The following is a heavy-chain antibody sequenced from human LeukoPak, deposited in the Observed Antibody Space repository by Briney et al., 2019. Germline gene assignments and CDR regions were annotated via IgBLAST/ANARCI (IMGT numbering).Heavy chain of an antibody. CDR1: GYTFTGYY. V-gene: IGHV1-2*02. CDR3: ARDSRGPPLGCSSTSCPRQEWFDP. CDR2: INPNSGGT. Sequence: VASVKVSCKASGYTFTGYYMHWVRQAPGQGLEWMGWINPNSGGTNYAQKFQGRVTMTRDTSISTAHMELSRLRSDDTAVYYCARDSRGPPLGCSSTSCPRQEWFDPWGQGTLVTVSS. J-gene: IGHJ5*02. D-gene: IGHD2-2*01.